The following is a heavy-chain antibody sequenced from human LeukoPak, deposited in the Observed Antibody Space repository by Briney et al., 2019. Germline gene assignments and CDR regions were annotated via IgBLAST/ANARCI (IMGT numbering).Heavy chain of an antibody. CDR2: MNPNSGNT. J-gene: IGHJ3*02. CDR1: GGTFTSHD. V-gene: IGHV1-8*03. CDR3: ARRLGLRWDLQAFDI. D-gene: IGHD4-23*01. Sequence: ASVKVSCKASGGTFTSHDINWVRQATGQGLEWMGWMNPNSGNTGYAQKFQGRVTITRNNSISTVYMELSSLRSEDTAVYYCARRLGLRWDLQAFDIWGQGTMVIVPS.